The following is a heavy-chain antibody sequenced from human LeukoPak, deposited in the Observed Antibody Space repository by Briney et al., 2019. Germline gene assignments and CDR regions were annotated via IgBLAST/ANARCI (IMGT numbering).Heavy chain of an antibody. V-gene: IGHV1-2*02. CDR2: INPNSGGT. D-gene: IGHD3-22*01. CDR1: GYTFTGYY. J-gene: IGHJ4*02. Sequence: GASVKVSCKASGYTFTGYYMHWVRQAPGQGLEWMGWINPNSGGTNYAQKFQGRVTITRDTPISTAYMELTSLRSDDTAVYYCARAEVIDYWGQGTLVIVSS. CDR3: ARAEVIDY.